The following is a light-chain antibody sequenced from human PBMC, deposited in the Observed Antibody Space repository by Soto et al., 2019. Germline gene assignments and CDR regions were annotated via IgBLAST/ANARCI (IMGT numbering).Light chain of an antibody. Sequence: EIVLTQSPATLPLSPGERATLSCRAGQSVNTYLAWYQHKPGQDPRLLITDASNRASGIPARFSGSGSGTDFTLTISSLEPEDFAVYYCQQRSTWPRITFGGGTKVEIK. CDR2: DAS. V-gene: IGKV3-11*01. J-gene: IGKJ4*01. CDR1: QSVNTY. CDR3: QQRSTWPRIT.